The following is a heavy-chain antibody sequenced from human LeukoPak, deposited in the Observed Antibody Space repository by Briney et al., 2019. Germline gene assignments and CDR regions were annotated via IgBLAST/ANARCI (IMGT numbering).Heavy chain of an antibody. V-gene: IGHV1-8*01. Sequence: AASVKVSCKASGYTFTSYDINWVRQATGQGLEWMGWMNPNSGNTGYAQKFQGRVTMTRNTSISTAYMELSSLRSEDTAEYYCARAKYYDFWSGYKNPDYWGQGTLVTVSS. CDR2: MNPNSGNT. J-gene: IGHJ4*02. D-gene: IGHD3-3*01. CDR1: GYTFTSYD. CDR3: ARAKYYDFWSGYKNPDY.